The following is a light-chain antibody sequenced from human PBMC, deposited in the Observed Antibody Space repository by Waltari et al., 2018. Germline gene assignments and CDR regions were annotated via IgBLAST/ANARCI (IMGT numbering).Light chain of an antibody. CDR3: CSYTGTATFLL. J-gene: IGLJ2*01. V-gene: IGLV2-23*02. Sequence: QSALTQPASVSGSPGQSITISCTGTTSDIGAYNLISWYQQYPGRVPKLIIYEATKRPSWVSDRFSCSKSGNTASLTISGLLAEDEADYYCCSYTGTATFLLFGGGTKLTVL. CDR2: EAT. CDR1: TSDIGAYNL.